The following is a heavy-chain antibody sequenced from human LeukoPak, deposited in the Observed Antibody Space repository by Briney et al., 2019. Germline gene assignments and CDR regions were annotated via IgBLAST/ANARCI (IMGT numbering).Heavy chain of an antibody. J-gene: IGHJ4*02. CDR2: MNPNSGNT. V-gene: IGHV1-8*01. CDR3: ARGPQQLGFDY. CDR1: GYTFTSYD. D-gene: IGHD6-13*01. Sequence: ASVKVSCKASGYTFTSYDINWVRRATGQGLEWMGWMNPNSGNTGFAQKLQGRVTVARNTSISTAYMELSSLRSEDTALYYCARGPQQLGFDYWGQGTLVTVSS.